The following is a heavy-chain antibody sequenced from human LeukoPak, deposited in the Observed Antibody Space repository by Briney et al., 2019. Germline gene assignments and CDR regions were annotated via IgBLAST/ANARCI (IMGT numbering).Heavy chain of an antibody. CDR2: INHGGST. D-gene: IGHD3-10*01. Sequence: SEALSLTCAVYGGSFSGYYWSWIRQPPGKGLEWIGEINHGGSTNYNPSFKSRVTIPVDTSKNQFSLKLSSVTAADTAVYYCARRYYSGSTPSMDVWDKGTTVTVSS. J-gene: IGHJ6*04. CDR1: GGSFSGYY. V-gene: IGHV4-34*01. CDR3: ARRYYSGSTPSMDV.